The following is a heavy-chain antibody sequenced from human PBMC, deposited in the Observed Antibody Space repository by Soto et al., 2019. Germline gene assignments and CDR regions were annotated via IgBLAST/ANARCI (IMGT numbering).Heavy chain of an antibody. V-gene: IGHV1-69*01. CDR1: GGTFSSYA. CDR2: IIPIFGTA. Sequence: QVQLVQSGAEVKKPGSSVKVSCKASGGTFSSYAISWVRQAPGQGLEWMGGIIPIFGTANYAQKFQGRVTISADESTSTAYMELSSLRSEDTAVYYCARGLLGYCSGGSCYLFDYWGQGTLVTVSS. J-gene: IGHJ4*02. D-gene: IGHD2-15*01. CDR3: ARGLLGYCSGGSCYLFDY.